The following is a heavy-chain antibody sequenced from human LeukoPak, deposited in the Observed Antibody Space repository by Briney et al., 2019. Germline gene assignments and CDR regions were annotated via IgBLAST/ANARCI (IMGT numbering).Heavy chain of an antibody. CDR1: GFTFSSYA. CDR3: AKDKGVAGHDY. D-gene: IGHD3-3*01. CDR2: ISGSGGSR. Sequence: PGGSLRLSCAAAGFTFSSYAMSWVRQAPGKGLEWVSAISGSGGSRYYADSVKGRFTISRDNSKNTLYLQMNSLRAEDTAIYYCAKDKGVAGHDYWGQGTLVTVSS. J-gene: IGHJ4*02. V-gene: IGHV3-23*01.